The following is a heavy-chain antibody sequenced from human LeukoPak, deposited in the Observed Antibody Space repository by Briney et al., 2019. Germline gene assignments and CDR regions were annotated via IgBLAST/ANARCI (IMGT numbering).Heavy chain of an antibody. J-gene: IGHJ5*02. Sequence: SETLSLTCVVSGGSLSTHHWSWIRQSPGRGLEWIGYISDSGSTNYNPSLKSRVTISVDTSKNQFSLMLSSVTAADTAVYYCARGGGSSSNNRWFDPWGQGTLVTVSS. CDR2: ISDSGST. V-gene: IGHV4-59*11. CDR3: ARGGGSSSNNRWFDP. D-gene: IGHD6-6*01. CDR1: GGSLSTHH.